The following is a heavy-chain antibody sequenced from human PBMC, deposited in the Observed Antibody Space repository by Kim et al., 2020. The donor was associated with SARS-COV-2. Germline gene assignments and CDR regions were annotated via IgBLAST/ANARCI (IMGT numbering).Heavy chain of an antibody. CDR1: GYSFTSYW. V-gene: IGHV5-51*01. CDR3: AVYGSAKYYYYYGMDV. D-gene: IGHD3-10*01. CDR2: IYPGDSDT. Sequence: GESLKISCKGSGYSFTSYWIGWVRQMPGKGLEWMGIIYPGDSDTRYSPSFQGQVTISADKSISTAYLQWSSLKASDTAMYYCAVYGSAKYYYYYGMDVWGQGTTVTVSS. J-gene: IGHJ6*02.